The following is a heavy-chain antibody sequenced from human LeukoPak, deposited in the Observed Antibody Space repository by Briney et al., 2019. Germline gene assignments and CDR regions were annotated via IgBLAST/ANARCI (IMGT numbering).Heavy chain of an antibody. Sequence: PSETLSLTCTVSGGFVSGYYWSWIRQHPGKGLEWIGYIYYSGSTYYNQSLKSRVTISVDTSKNQFSLKLSSVTAADTAVYYCARRATSYCCWFDPWGQGTLVTVSS. CDR2: IYYSGST. CDR3: ARRATSYCCWFDP. J-gene: IGHJ5*02. CDR1: GGFVSGYY. D-gene: IGHD2-21*02. V-gene: IGHV4-59*06.